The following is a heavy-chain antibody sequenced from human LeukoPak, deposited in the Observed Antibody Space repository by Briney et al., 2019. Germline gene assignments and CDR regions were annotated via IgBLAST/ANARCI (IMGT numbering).Heavy chain of an antibody. J-gene: IGHJ4*02. Sequence: ASVKVSCKASGYTFTRYYMHWVRQAPGQGLEWMGIINPSGGSTSYAQKFQGRVTMTRDTSTSTVYMELSSLRSEDTAVYYCERDWDIIAAAMGDLDYWGQGTLVTVSS. D-gene: IGHD6-13*01. V-gene: IGHV1-46*01. CDR2: INPSGGST. CDR3: ERDWDIIAAAMGDLDY. CDR1: GYTFTRYY.